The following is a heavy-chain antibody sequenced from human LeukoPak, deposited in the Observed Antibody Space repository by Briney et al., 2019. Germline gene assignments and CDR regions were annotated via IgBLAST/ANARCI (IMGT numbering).Heavy chain of an antibody. J-gene: IGHJ3*02. CDR1: GSTISSRGYY. CDR2: IYYSGST. Sequence: PSQTVSLTCSVSGSTISSRGYYWSWLRQHPGTCLEWLGYIYYSGSTYYHPSLKSRVTISVDTSKNQFSLKLSSVTAGDTAVYYCAREDYGGNGSFAFDIWGQGTMVTVSS. V-gene: IGHV4-31*03. D-gene: IGHD4-23*01. CDR3: AREDYGGNGSFAFDI.